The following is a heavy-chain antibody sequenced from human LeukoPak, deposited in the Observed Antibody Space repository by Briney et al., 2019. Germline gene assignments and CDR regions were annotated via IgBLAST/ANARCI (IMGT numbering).Heavy chain of an antibody. J-gene: IGHJ5*02. CDR2: INHSGST. Sequence: SETLSLTCAVYGGSFSGYYWSWIRQPPGKGLEWIGEINHSGSTNYNPSLKSRVTISVDTSKNQFSLKLSSVTAADTAVYYCARHQSYNYYYGSGSYYPSPDNWFDPWGQGTLVTVSS. CDR1: GGSFSGYY. D-gene: IGHD3-10*01. CDR3: ARHQSYNYYYGSGSYYPSPDNWFDP. V-gene: IGHV4-34*01.